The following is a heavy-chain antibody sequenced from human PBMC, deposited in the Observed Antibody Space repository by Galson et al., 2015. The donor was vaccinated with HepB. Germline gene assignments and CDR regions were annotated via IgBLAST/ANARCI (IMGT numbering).Heavy chain of an antibody. CDR2: IYSGGST. D-gene: IGHD4-17*01. CDR3: ARDLGDYAYYYYYGMDV. Sequence: SLRLSCAASGFTFSSYSMNWVRQAPGKGLEWVSVIYSGGSTYYADSVKGRFTISRDNSKNTLYLQMNSLRAEDTAVYYCARDLGDYAYYYYYGMDVWGQGTTVTVSS. CDR1: GFTFSSYS. J-gene: IGHJ6*02. V-gene: IGHV3-66*01.